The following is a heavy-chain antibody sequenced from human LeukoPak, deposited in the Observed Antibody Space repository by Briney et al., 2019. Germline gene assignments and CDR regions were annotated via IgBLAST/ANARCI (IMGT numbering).Heavy chain of an antibody. D-gene: IGHD3-16*01. CDR2: IYSDAST. V-gene: IGHV3-53*04. Sequence: GGSLRLSCAASGFTFNNYAMSWVRQAPGKGLEWVSVIYSDASTYYADSVKGRFTISRHNSKNTLYLQMNSLRTEDTALYYCARPNYVWRTYRGAIDVWGQGTTVTVSS. CDR1: GFTFNNYA. CDR3: ARPNYVWRTYRGAIDV. J-gene: IGHJ6*02.